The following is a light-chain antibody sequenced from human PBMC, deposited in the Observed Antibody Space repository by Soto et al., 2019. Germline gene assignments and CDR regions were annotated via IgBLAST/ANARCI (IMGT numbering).Light chain of an antibody. CDR1: QTVRNNY. CDR2: DAS. J-gene: IGKJ1*01. V-gene: IGKV3-20*01. CDR3: QQYGSSLWT. Sequence: EFVLAQSPGTLSLSPGERATLSCRASQTVRNNYLAWYQQKPGRAPRLLIYDASSRATGIPDRFSGGGSGTDFTLTISRLEPEDFAVYYCQQYGSSLWTFGQGTKVDIK.